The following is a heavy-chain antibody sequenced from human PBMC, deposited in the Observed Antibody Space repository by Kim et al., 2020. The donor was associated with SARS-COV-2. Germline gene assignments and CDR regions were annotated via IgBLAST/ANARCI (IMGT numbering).Heavy chain of an antibody. J-gene: IGHJ4*02. D-gene: IGHD1-26*01. Sequence: SETLSLTCTVSGGSISSSSYYWGWIRQPPGKGLEWIGSIYYSGSTYYNPSLKSRVTISVDTSKNQFSLKLSSVTAADTAAYYCARSPEGGSRYFDYWGQGTLVTVSS. V-gene: IGHV4-39*01. CDR1: GGSISSSSYY. CDR2: IYYSGST. CDR3: ARSPEGGSRYFDY.